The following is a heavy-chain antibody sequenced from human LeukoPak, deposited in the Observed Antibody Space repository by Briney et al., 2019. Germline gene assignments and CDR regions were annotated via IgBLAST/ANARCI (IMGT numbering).Heavy chain of an antibody. Sequence: PSETLSLTCTVSGGSISSSSYYWGWIRQPPGKGLEWIGSIYYSGSTYYNPSLKSRVAISVDTSKNQFSLKLSSVTAADTAVYYCARETKAFDIWGQGTMVTVSS. V-gene: IGHV4-39*07. CDR1: GGSISSSSYY. J-gene: IGHJ3*02. CDR3: ARETKAFDI. CDR2: IYYSGST.